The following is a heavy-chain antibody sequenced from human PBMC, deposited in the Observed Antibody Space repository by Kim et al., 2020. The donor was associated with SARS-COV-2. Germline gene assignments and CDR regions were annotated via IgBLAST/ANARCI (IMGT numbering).Heavy chain of an antibody. Sequence: SETLSLTCSVSGGSIDSNGYYWAWIRQPPGKGLEWIATFYYRGKTYYNPSLKSRVAISVDTSKNHFSLKLRSVTAADTAVYYCALDMWTGGDYNFVWGSPWGRGTLVTVSS. J-gene: IGHJ5*02. D-gene: IGHD3-16*01. CDR3: ALDMWTGGDYNFVWGSP. V-gene: IGHV4-39*07. CDR2: FYYRGKT. CDR1: GGSIDSNGYY.